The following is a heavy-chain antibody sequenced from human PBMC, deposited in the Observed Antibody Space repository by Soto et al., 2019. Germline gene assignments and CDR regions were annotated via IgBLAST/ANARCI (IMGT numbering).Heavy chain of an antibody. CDR1: GYTFTGYY. CDR3: ARDSYAPHV. CDR2: INIDGSGT. Sequence: ASVKVSCKASGYTFTGYYMHWVRQAPGKGLVWVSRINIDGSGTTYADSVKGRFTISRDNAKNTVFLEMRNLRAEDTAVYYCARDSYAPHVWGQGTTVTVSS. J-gene: IGHJ6*02. D-gene: IGHD4-17*01. V-gene: IGHV3-74*03.